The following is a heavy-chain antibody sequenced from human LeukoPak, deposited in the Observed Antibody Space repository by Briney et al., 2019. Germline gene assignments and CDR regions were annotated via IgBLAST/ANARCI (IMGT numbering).Heavy chain of an antibody. CDR2: IKSKTDGGTT. Sequence: GGSLRLSCAASGFTFSSYSMNWVRQAPGKGLEWVGRIKSKTDGGTTDYAAPVKGRFTISRGDSKNTLYLQMNSLKTEDTAVYYCTTGGMATTPFDYWGQGTLVTVSS. J-gene: IGHJ4*02. CDR1: GFTFSSYS. D-gene: IGHD5-24*01. V-gene: IGHV3-15*01. CDR3: TTGGMATTPFDY.